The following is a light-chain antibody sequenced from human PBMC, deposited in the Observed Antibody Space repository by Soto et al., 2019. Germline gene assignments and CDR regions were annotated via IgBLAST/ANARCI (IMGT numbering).Light chain of an antibody. CDR2: AAS. V-gene: IGKV3-20*01. CDR1: QSVNNNY. CDR3: QQYGIV. J-gene: IGKJ3*01. Sequence: EIVLTQSPGTLSLSPGERATLSCRASQSVNNNYVAWYQQKSGQAPRLLIFAASSRATGIPGRFSGSGSGTDFTLTISRLEPEDFAVYYCQQYGIVFGPGTKVEIK.